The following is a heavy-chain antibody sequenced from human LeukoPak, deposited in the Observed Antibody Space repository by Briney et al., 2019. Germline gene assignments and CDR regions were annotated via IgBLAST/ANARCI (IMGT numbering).Heavy chain of an antibody. CDR3: ARAGVWDSGSYGDY. D-gene: IGHD1-26*01. V-gene: IGHV1-2*02. Sequence: GASVKVSCKASGYTFTGYYIHWVRQAPGQGLEWMGWINPNSGGTNYAQKFQGRVTMTRDTSISTAYMELSRLRSDDTAVYYCARAGVWDSGSYGDYWGQGTLVTVSS. J-gene: IGHJ4*02. CDR1: GYTFTGYY. CDR2: INPNSGGT.